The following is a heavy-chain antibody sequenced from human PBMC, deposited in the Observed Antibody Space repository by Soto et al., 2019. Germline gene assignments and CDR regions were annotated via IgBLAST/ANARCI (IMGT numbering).Heavy chain of an antibody. V-gene: IGHV3-7*01. D-gene: IGHD3-16*01. J-gene: IGHJ4*02. CDR2: MKYDGSEK. Sequence: EVQLVESGGGLVEPGGSLRLSCAASGFTFSRYWMSWVRQAPGKGLEWVANMKYDGSEKYYLDSVKGRFTISRDNAKNALYLEMTDLRAEDAAVYFCARDRGGLVAEFDYWGQGTLVTVSS. CDR1: GFTFSRYW. CDR3: ARDRGGLVAEFDY.